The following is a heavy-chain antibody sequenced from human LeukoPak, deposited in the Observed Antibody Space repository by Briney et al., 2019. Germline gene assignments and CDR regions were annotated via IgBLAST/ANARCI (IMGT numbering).Heavy chain of an antibody. CDR3: ISYGMDV. CDR2: IYSGGNT. J-gene: IGHJ6*02. CDR1: GFTVSSNY. V-gene: IGHV3-53*01. D-gene: IGHD2-21*01. Sequence: GGSLRLSCAASGFTVSSNYMSWVRQAPGKGLEWVSVIYSGGNTYYADSVKGRFAISRDNSKNTLYLQMNSLRAEDTAVYYCISYGMDVWGQGTTVTVSS.